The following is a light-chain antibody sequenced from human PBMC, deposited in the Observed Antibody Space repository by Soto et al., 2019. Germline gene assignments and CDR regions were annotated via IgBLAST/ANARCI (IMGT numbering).Light chain of an antibody. CDR3: QQYHNWPPQYT. CDR2: GAS. Sequence: EIVMTQSPATLSVSPGERATLSCRASQTVSSNLAWYQQKPGQAPRLLIHGASTRATGVPARFSGSGSGTRFTLTISSLQSQDFAFYYCQQYHNWPPQYTFGQGTRVQIK. CDR1: QTVSSN. V-gene: IGKV3-15*01. J-gene: IGKJ2*01.